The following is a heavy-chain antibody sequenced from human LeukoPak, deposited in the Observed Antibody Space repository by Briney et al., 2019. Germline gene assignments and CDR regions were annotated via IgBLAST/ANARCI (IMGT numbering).Heavy chain of an antibody. J-gene: IGHJ4*02. CDR1: GYTYTNYW. CDR2: IYPSDSDT. Sequence: GESLKISCKGSGYTYTNYWIARVRQMPGKGLEWMGIIYPSDSDTRYSPSFQGQVTISADKSINTAYLQWSSLRASDSAMYYCARRDSGAWYYFDYWGQGTLVTVSS. CDR3: ARRDSGAWYYFDY. V-gene: IGHV5-51*01. D-gene: IGHD1-26*01.